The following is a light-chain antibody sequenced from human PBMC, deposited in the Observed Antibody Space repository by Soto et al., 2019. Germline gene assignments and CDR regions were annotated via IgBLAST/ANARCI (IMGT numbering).Light chain of an antibody. V-gene: IGKV3-15*01. Sequence: EIVMTQSPATLSMSPGDRATLSCRASHSISSNLAWYQQKPGQAPRLRIYGASTSATGVPAGFSGSGSGTEFTLTISSLQSEHFAVYYCQQYNSSPLTFGGGTKVEIK. CDR3: QQYNSSPLT. CDR1: HSISSN. CDR2: GAS. J-gene: IGKJ4*01.